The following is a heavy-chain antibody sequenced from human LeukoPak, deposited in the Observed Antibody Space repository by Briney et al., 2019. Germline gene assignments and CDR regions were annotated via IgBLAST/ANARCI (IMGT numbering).Heavy chain of an antibody. CDR2: IYYSGST. J-gene: IGHJ3*02. CDR1: GGSISSSSYY. Sequence: SETLSLTCTVSGGSISSSSYYWGWIRQPPGKGLEWIGSIYYSGSTYYNPSLKSRVTISVDTSKNQFSLKLSSVTAADTAVYYCARHRGRPYSGSLGDAFDIWGQGTMVTVSS. CDR3: ARHRGRPYSGSLGDAFDI. D-gene: IGHD1-26*01. V-gene: IGHV4-39*01.